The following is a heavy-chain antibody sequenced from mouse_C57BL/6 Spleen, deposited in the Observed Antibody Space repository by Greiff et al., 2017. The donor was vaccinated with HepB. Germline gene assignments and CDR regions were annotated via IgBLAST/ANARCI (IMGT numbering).Heavy chain of an antibody. Sequence: QVQLKQSGAELVKPGASVKISCKASGYAFSSYWMNWVKQRPGKGLEWIGQIYPGDGDTNYNGKFKGKATLTADKSSSTAYMQLSSLTSEDSAVYFCASYYYGSSSFAYWGQGTLVTVSA. V-gene: IGHV1-80*01. J-gene: IGHJ3*01. CDR3: ASYYYGSSSFAY. CDR2: IYPGDGDT. CDR1: GYAFSSYW. D-gene: IGHD1-1*01.